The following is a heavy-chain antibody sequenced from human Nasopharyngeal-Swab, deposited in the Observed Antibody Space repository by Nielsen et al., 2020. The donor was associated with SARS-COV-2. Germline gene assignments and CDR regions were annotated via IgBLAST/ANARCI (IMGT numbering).Heavy chain of an antibody. J-gene: IGHJ4*02. CDR2: IHSSGTT. Sequence: SETLSLTCAVSGGSTSSGGYSWSWIRQPPGKGLEWIGYIHSSGTTNYNPSLKSRVTISVDTSKNQFSLKLSSVTAADTAVYYCARDHSYYDSNGYYFDYWGLGTLVTVSS. CDR3: ARDHSYYDSNGYYFDY. V-gene: IGHV4-61*08. D-gene: IGHD3-22*01. CDR1: GGSTSSGGYS.